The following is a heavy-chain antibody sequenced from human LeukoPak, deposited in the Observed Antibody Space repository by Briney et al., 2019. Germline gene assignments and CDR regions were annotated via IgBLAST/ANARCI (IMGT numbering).Heavy chain of an antibody. J-gene: IGHJ5*02. V-gene: IGHV4-38-2*02. CDR3: ARVVGATTQWFDP. CDR2: IYHSGST. CDR1: GYSISSGYY. D-gene: IGHD1-26*01. Sequence: SETLSLTCTVSGYSISSGYYWGWIRQPPGKGLEWIGSIYHSGSTYYNPSLKSRVTISVDTSKNQFSLKLSSVTAADTAVYYCARVVGATTQWFDPWGQGTLVTVSS.